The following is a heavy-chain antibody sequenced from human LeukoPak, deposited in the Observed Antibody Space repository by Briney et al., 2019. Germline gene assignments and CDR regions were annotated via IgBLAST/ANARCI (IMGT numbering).Heavy chain of an antibody. CDR1: GGSISSGGYS. CDR3: TRGKPSLRFLEWTRGFDP. Sequence: PSQTLSLTCAVSGGSISSGGYSWRWIRQPPGKGPEWIGYIYHSGSTYYNPSLKSRVTISVDRSKNQFSLKLSSVTAADTAVYYCTRGKPSLRFLEWTRGFDPWGQGTLVTVSS. D-gene: IGHD3-3*01. V-gene: IGHV4-30-2*01. J-gene: IGHJ5*02. CDR2: IYHSGST.